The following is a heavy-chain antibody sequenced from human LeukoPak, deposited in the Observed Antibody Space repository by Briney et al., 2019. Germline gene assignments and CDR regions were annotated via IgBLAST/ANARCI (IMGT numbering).Heavy chain of an antibody. CDR2: IKSKTDGGTT. CDR3: TTSMTTVTPGAFDI. Sequence: GGSLRLSCAASGFTFSNAWMSWVRQAPGKGLEWVGRIKSKTDGGTTDYAAPVKGRFTISRDDSKNTLYLQMNSLKTEDTAVYYCTTSMTTVTPGAFDIWGQGTMVTVSS. D-gene: IGHD4-11*01. V-gene: IGHV3-15*01. J-gene: IGHJ3*02. CDR1: GFTFSNAW.